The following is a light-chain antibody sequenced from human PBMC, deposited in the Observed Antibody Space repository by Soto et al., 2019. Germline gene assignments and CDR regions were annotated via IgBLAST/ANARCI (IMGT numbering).Light chain of an antibody. CDR2: DAS. CDR3: QQYVTSSWT. CDR1: QSVISSH. Sequence: EIVLTQSPGTLSLSPGERATLSCRASQSVISSHLGWYQQKPGQAPRLLIYDASTRATGIPERFSGSGSGTDFTLTISRLEPEDFAVYYCQQYVTSSWTFGQGTKVDTK. V-gene: IGKV3-20*01. J-gene: IGKJ1*01.